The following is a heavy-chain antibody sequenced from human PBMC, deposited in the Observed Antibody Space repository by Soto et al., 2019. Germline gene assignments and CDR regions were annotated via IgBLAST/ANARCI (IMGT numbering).Heavy chain of an antibody. Sequence: SETLSLTCAVSGGSIGSGGYSCNWIRQPPGKGLEWIGYIYHSGSTYYNPSLKSRVTISVDRSKNQFSLKLSSVTAADTAVYYCARGPPFHWGQGTLVTVSS. V-gene: IGHV4-30-2*01. CDR2: IYHSGST. CDR3: ARGPPFH. J-gene: IGHJ1*01. CDR1: GGSIGSGGYS.